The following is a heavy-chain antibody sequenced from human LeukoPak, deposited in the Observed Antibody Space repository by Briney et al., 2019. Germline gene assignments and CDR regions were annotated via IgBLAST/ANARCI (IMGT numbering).Heavy chain of an antibody. CDR3: ARDSSGYDSGWYFDL. V-gene: IGHV4-59*01. CDR1: GGSISPYY. Sequence: PSETLSLTCTVSGGSISPYYWSWIRQPPGKGLEWIGYIHYSGRTDCNPSLNSRVTITVDTSKNQFSLKLTSVTAADTAVYYCARDSSGYDSGWYFDLWGRGTLATVSS. D-gene: IGHD5-12*01. J-gene: IGHJ2*01. CDR2: IHYSGRT.